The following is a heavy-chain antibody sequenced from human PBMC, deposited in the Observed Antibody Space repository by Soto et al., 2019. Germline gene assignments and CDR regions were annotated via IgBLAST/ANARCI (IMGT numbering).Heavy chain of an antibody. D-gene: IGHD5-18*01. J-gene: IGHJ3*02. CDR1: GFTVSTNY. CDR2: IYIGGNT. CDR3: ATGGHTYAPDGFDI. Sequence: PGGSLRLSCAASGFTVSTNYMSWVRQASGKGLEWASVIYIGGNTYYADSVKGRFAISRDDSKNTVYLQMNSLRVEDTAMYYCATGGHTYAPDGFDIWGRGTMVTVSS. V-gene: IGHV3-53*01.